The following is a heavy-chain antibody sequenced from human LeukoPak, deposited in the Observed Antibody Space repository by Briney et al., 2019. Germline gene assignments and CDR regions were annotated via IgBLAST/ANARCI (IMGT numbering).Heavy chain of an antibody. CDR3: ARVGYCSSTSCYSGPYYFDY. CDR1: GFTFSSYS. V-gene: IGHV3-48*01. CDR2: ISSSSSTI. J-gene: IGHJ4*02. D-gene: IGHD2-2*01. Sequence: GGSLRLSCAASGFTFSSYSMNWVRQAPGKGLEWVSYISSSSSTIYYADSVKGRFTISRDNAKNSLYLQMNSLRAEDTAVYYCARVGYCSSTSCYSGPYYFDYWGQGTLVTVSS.